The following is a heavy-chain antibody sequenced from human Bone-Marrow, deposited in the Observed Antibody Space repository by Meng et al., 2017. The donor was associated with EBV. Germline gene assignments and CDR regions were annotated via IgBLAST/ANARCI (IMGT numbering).Heavy chain of an antibody. CDR2: IIPIFGTT. CDR1: GDTLSSYS. CDR3: ASGHNSSHQRRRYFFS. D-gene: IGHD3-9*01. Sequence: HGPLVQSGTEVKKPGSSGKVSCKASGDTLSSYSIIWVRQVPGQGLEWMGEIIPIFGTTDHAQKYQGRVTITADESTRTVYMELNSLTSEDSAMYYCASGHNSSHQRRRYFFSWGQGTLVTVSS. J-gene: IGHJ4*02. V-gene: IGHV1-69*01.